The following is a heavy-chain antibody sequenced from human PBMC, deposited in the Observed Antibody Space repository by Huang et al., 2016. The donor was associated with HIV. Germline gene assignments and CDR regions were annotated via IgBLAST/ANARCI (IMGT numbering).Heavy chain of an antibody. CDR1: GGSFSGYF. D-gene: IGHD3-16*01. Sequence: QVQLEQWGAGLLKPSETLSLTCAVYGGSFSGYFWNCIRQSPGKGREWIGQINHAGVTDYNPSLKSRATISVDTSKNQFSLKLTSVTAADTAIYYWAREIMISFGGPFDSWGHGNLVTVSS. V-gene: IGHV4-34*02. CDR3: AREIMISFGGPFDS. J-gene: IGHJ5*01. CDR2: INHAGVT.